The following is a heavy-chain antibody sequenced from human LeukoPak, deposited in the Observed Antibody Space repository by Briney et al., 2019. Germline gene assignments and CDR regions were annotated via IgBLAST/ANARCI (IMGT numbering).Heavy chain of an antibody. CDR2: INPSGGST. D-gene: IGHD3-22*01. J-gene: IGHJ4*02. CDR3: ARDAYYYYDSSGYYQYYFDY. Sequence: ASVKVSCKASGYTLTSYYMHWVRQAPGQGLEWMGIINPSGGSTSYAQKFQGRVTMTRDTSTSTVYMELSSLRSEDTAVYYCARDAYYYYDSSGYYQYYFDYWGRGTLVTVSS. CDR1: GYTLTSYY. V-gene: IGHV1-46*01.